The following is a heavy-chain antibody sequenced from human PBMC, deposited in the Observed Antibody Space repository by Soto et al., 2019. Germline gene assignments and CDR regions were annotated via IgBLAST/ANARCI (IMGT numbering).Heavy chain of an antibody. V-gene: IGHV1-69*02. J-gene: IGHJ4*02. CDR1: GGTFSSYT. CDR2: IIPILGIA. Sequence: VASVKVSFKASGGTFSSYTISWVRQAPGQGLEWMGRIIPILGIANYAQKFQGRVTITADKSTSTAYMELSSLRSEDTAVYYCASRYYYGSGSYLYYFDYWGQGTLVTVSS. D-gene: IGHD3-10*01. CDR3: ASRYYYGSGSYLYYFDY.